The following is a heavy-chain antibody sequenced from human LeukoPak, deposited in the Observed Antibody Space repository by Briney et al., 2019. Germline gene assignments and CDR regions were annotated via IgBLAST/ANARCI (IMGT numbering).Heavy chain of an antibody. Sequence: PGGSLRLSCTTSGFTFSNAWMSWVRQAPGKGLEWVGRISCKTDGGTTDYAVPVKGRFTISRDDSKNTLSLQMNSLKTEDTAVYYCIKSSGDWHWGQGTLVTVSS. CDR1: GFTFSNAW. CDR3: IKSSGDWH. V-gene: IGHV3-15*01. J-gene: IGHJ4*02. D-gene: IGHD2-21*02. CDR2: ISCKTDGGTT.